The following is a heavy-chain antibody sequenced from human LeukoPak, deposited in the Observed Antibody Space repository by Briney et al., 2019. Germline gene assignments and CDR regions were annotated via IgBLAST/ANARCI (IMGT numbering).Heavy chain of an antibody. V-gene: IGHV4-59*01. CDR1: GGSISSYY. J-gene: IGHJ4*02. Sequence: PSETLSLTCTVSGGSISSYYWSWIRQPPGKGLEWIGYIYYSGSTNYNPSLKSRVTISVDTSKNQFSLKLSSVTAADTAVYYCARDRPSSGYYDYWGQGTLVTVSS. CDR2: IYYSGST. CDR3: ARDRPSSGYYDY. D-gene: IGHD3-22*01.